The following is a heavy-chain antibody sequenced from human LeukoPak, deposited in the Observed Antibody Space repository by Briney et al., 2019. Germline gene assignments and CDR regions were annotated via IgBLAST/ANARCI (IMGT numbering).Heavy chain of an antibody. V-gene: IGHV1-69*05. CDR3: ARVRETIWSGYSLDIPRLYYCYMDV. D-gene: IGHD3-3*01. Sequence: ASVKVSCKASGGTFSSYAISWVRQAPGQGLEWMGGIIPIFGTANYTQKFQGRVTITTDESTSTAYMELSSLRSEDTAVYYCARVRETIWSGYSLDIPRLYYCYMDVWGKGTTVTVSS. J-gene: IGHJ6*03. CDR2: IIPIFGTA. CDR1: GGTFSSYA.